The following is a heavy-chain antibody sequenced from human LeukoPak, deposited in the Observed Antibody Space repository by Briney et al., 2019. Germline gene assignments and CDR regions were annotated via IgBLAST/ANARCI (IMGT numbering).Heavy chain of an antibody. CDR1: GFSFSTYG. J-gene: IGHJ4*02. D-gene: IGHD3-16*01. V-gene: IGHV3-33*01. CDR3: AGDTPPGGDYYFDY. CDR2: IWNAGTNT. Sequence: GGSLRLSCAASGFSFSTYGMHWVRQAPGKGLEWVALIWNAGTNTYYADSVKGRFIISRDNSKNTLYLQMNSLRAEDTAVYYCAGDTPPGGDYYFDYWGQGTLVIVSS.